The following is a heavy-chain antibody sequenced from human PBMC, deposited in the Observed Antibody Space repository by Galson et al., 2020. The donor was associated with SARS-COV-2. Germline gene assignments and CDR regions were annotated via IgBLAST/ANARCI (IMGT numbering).Heavy chain of an antibody. CDR3: ARGLEDIVVVPAAQYYYYYYMDV. D-gene: IGHD2-2*01. CDR2: IYYSGST. Sequence: SETLSLTCTVSGGSISSYYWSWIRQPPGKGLEWIGYIYYSGSTNYNPSLKSRVTISVDTSKNQFSLKLSSVTAADTAVYYCARGLEDIVVVPAAQYYYYYYMDVWGKGTTVTVSS. V-gene: IGHV4-59*01. J-gene: IGHJ6*03. CDR1: GGSISSYY.